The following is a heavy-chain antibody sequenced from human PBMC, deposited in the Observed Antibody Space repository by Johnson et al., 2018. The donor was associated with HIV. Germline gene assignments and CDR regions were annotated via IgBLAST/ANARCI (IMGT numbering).Heavy chain of an antibody. CDR3: TTWYSLVSGAFDI. J-gene: IGHJ3*02. V-gene: IGHV3-53*01. Sequence: VQLVESGGGLIQPGGSLRLSCAASGFTVSSNYMSWVRQAPGKGLEWVSVIYSGGSTYYADSVKGRFTISRDNSKNTLSLQMNSLKTEDTAVYYCTTWYSLVSGAFDIWGQGTMVTVSS. CDR2: IYSGGST. D-gene: IGHD6-13*01. CDR1: GFTVSSNY.